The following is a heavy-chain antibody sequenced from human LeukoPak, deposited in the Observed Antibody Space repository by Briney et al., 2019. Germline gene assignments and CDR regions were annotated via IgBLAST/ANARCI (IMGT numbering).Heavy chain of an antibody. D-gene: IGHD2-21*02. CDR2: ISNRAGST. Sequence: GGSLRLSCAASGLSFSNYAMSWVRQAPGKGLEWVSTISNRAGSTYYADSVKGRFTISRDNSKNTLYLLMNSLRAEDTAVYYCAKALLYCGVDCSVNAGDYWGQGTLVTVSS. J-gene: IGHJ4*02. CDR1: GLSFSNYA. V-gene: IGHV3-23*01. CDR3: AKALLYCGVDCSVNAGDY.